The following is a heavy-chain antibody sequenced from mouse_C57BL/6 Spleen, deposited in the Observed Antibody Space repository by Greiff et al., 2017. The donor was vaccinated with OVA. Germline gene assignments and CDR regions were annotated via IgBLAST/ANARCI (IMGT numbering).Heavy chain of an antibody. CDR2: IDPENGDT. Sequence: EVQLQQSGAELVRPGASVKLSCTASGFTFTDDYMHWVKQRPEQGLEWIGWIDPENGDTEYASKFQGKATITADTSSNTAYMQLSSLTSEDTAVYCCATRDYWGQGTTLTVSS. V-gene: IGHV14-4*01. CDR3: ATRDY. J-gene: IGHJ2*01. CDR1: GFTFTDDY.